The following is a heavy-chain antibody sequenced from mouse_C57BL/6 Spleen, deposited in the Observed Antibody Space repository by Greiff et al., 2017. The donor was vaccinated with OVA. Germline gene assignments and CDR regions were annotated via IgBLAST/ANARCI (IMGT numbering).Heavy chain of an antibody. V-gene: IGHV1-20*01. Sequence: VQLQQSGPELVKPGDSVKISCKASGYSFTGYFMNWVMQSHGKSLEWIGRINPYNGVTFYNQKFKGKATLTVDKSSSTAHMELRSLTSEDSAVYYCALDYYGSSSYAMDYWGQGTSVTVSS. CDR3: ALDYYGSSSYAMDY. J-gene: IGHJ4*01. CDR2: INPYNGVT. D-gene: IGHD1-1*01. CDR1: GYSFTGYF.